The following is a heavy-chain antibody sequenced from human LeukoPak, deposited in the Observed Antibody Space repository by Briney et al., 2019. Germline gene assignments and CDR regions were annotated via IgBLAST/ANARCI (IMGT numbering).Heavy chain of an antibody. CDR1: GFTFSDYY. J-gene: IGHJ4*02. V-gene: IGHV3-11*04. CDR3: ARGTYSGYDSSFDY. CDR2: ISSSGSTI. Sequence: PGGSLRLSCAASGFTFSDYYMSWIRQAPGKGLEWVSYISSSGSTIYYADSVRGRFTISRDNAKNSLYLQINSLRAEDTAVYFCARGTYSGYDSSFDYWGQGTLVTVSS. D-gene: IGHD5-12*01.